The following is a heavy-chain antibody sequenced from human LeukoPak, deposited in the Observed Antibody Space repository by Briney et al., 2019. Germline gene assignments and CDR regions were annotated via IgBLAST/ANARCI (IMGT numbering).Heavy chain of an antibody. J-gene: IGHJ4*02. CDR3: ARAAYSSSPDY. D-gene: IGHD6-13*01. CDR2: INWNGGST. CDR1: GFTFDDYG. Sequence: GGSLRLSCAASGFTFDDYGMSWVRQAPGKGLEWVSGINWNGGSTGYADSVKGRFTISRDNAKNSLYLHMNSLRDEDTAVYYCARAAYSSSPDYWGQGTLVTVSS. V-gene: IGHV3-20*04.